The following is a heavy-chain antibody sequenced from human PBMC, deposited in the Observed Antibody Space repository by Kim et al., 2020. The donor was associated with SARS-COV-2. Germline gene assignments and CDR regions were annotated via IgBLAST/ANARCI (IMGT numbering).Heavy chain of an antibody. J-gene: IGHJ6*02. Sequence: SVKVSCKASGGTFSSYAISWVRQAPGQGLEWMGGIIPIFGTANYAQKFQGRVTITADESTSTAYMELSSLRSEDTAVYYCARTFGGYDFWSGYYGMDVWGQGTTVTVSS. CDR3: ARTFGGYDFWSGYYGMDV. D-gene: IGHD3-3*01. CDR2: IIPIFGTA. CDR1: GGTFSSYA. V-gene: IGHV1-69*13.